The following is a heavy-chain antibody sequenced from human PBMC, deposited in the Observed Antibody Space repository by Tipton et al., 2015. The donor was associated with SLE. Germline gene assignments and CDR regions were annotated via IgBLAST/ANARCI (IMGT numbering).Heavy chain of an antibody. V-gene: IGHV4-4*08. CDR2: IYTPGST. J-gene: IGHJ4*02. Sequence: TLSLTCTVSGPSITYYYWSWIRQPPGKGLEWIGHIYTPGSTNYNPSLKRRVTISVATSKNQFSLKLSSVTAADTAVYYCAREVGATSGFDYWDQGTLVTVSS. CDR1: GPSITYYY. CDR3: AREVGATSGFDY. D-gene: IGHD1-26*01.